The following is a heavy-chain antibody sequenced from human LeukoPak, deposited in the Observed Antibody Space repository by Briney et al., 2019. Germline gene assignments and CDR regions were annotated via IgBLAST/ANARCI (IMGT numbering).Heavy chain of an antibody. J-gene: IGHJ5*02. CDR2: IRGSGGST. CDR3: AKVGGGYNWFDP. V-gene: IGHV3-23*01. Sequence: GGSLRLSCAASGFTFSSYAMSWVRQAPGKGLEWVSAIRGSGGSTYYADSVKGRFTISRDNSKNTLYLQMNSLRAEGTAVYYCAKVGGGYNWFDPWGQGTLVTVSS. CDR1: GFTFSSYA. D-gene: IGHD3-16*01.